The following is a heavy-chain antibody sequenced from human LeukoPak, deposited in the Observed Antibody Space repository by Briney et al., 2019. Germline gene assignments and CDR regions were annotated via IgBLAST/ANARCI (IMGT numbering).Heavy chain of an antibody. Sequence: SETLSLTCTVSGGSISSGSYYWNWIRQPAGKGLEWIGRIYSSGSTNYNPSLKSRLTISVDTSKNQFSLKLSSVTAADTAVYYCATSSLASMVRMDVWGKGTTVTISS. CDR3: ATSSLASMVRMDV. J-gene: IGHJ6*04. V-gene: IGHV4-61*02. CDR1: GGSISSGSYY. D-gene: IGHD3-10*01. CDR2: IYSSGST.